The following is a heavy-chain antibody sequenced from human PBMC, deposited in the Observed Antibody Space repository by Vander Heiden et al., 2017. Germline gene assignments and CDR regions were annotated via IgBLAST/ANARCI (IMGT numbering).Heavy chain of an antibody. Sequence: EVQLVESGGGLVKPGGSLRLSCAASGFTFSSYSMNWVRQAPGKGLEWVSSISSSSSYIYYADSVKGRFTISRDNAKNSLYLQMNSLRAEDTAVYYCARGPPAWFGESVPVYYYYGMDVWGQGTTVTVSS. V-gene: IGHV3-21*01. CDR2: ISSSSSYI. CDR3: ARGPPAWFGESVPVYYYYGMDV. CDR1: GFTFSSYS. D-gene: IGHD3-10*01. J-gene: IGHJ6*02.